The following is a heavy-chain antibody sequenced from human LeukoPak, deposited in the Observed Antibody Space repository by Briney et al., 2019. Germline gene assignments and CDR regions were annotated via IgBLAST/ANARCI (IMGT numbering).Heavy chain of an antibody. CDR3: ARTGIPRNWYFDL. Sequence: PGGSRRLSCVASGFSLSTKGMHWVRQAPGKGLVWVAVTWYDGKKNDYGDSVKGRFTIPRDNSKNSLYLEMNSLRAEDTAVYYCARTGIPRNWYFDLWGRGTLVTVSS. V-gene: IGHV3-33*01. J-gene: IGHJ2*01. D-gene: IGHD1-14*01. CDR2: TWYDGKKN. CDR1: GFSLSTKG.